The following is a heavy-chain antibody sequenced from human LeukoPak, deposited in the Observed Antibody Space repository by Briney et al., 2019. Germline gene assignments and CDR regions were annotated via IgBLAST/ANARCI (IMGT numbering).Heavy chain of an antibody. D-gene: IGHD1-1*01. Sequence: GGSLRLSCAASGFTFSSYSMNWVRQAPGKGLEWVSSISSSSSYIYYADSVKGRFTISRHNSKNTVHLQMTTLRVDDTAVYYCAKDPPSYSWNYIKYFDSWGQGTLVTVSS. CDR1: GFTFSSYS. CDR3: AKDPPSYSWNYIKYFDS. CDR2: ISSSSSYI. V-gene: IGHV3-21*04. J-gene: IGHJ4*02.